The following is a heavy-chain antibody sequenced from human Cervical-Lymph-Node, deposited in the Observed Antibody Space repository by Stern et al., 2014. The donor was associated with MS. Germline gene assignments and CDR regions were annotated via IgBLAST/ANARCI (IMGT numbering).Heavy chain of an antibody. V-gene: IGHV1-46*01. CDR1: GYTFTKYY. Sequence: VQLVQSGAEVKKSGASVKVSCKTSGYTFTKYYILWVRQAPGQGLEWVGIIDPSGGYTSQPKKFQGRVTMTRDSSTSTVYMERSSLRSEDTAVYYCAREHRPDNGDNRPSWFEGYYSGFEGYYGMGVGGQGTTLTV. CDR2: IDPSGGYT. CDR3: AREHRPDNGDNRPSWFEGYYSGFEGYYGMGV. J-gene: IGHJ6*02. D-gene: IGHD4-17*01.